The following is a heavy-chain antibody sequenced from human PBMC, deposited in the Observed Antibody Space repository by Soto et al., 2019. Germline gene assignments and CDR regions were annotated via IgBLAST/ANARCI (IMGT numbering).Heavy chain of an antibody. CDR3: ARVPYFDWLLGPNYYMEV. CDR1: GFTFSSYS. V-gene: IGHV3-48*01. Sequence: GGSLRLSCAASGFTFSSYSMNWVRQTPGKGLEWISYISSSSTTIYYADSVKGRFTISRDNAKNSLYLQMNSLRAEDTAVYYCARVPYFDWLLGPNYYMEVWGKGTTVTVSS. D-gene: IGHD3-9*01. J-gene: IGHJ6*03. CDR2: ISSSSTTI.